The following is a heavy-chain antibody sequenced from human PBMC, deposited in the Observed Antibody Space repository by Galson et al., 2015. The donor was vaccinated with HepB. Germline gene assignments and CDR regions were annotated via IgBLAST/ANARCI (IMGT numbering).Heavy chain of an antibody. CDR3: ARDFVSYSGVFDY. CDR2: IRSSTSTV. Sequence: LRLSCAASGFSFSRYSMNWVRQAPGKGPEWVSYIRSSTSTVFYADSVQGRFSVSRDSAKNSLYLQMNSLRAEDTAVYYCARDFVSYSGVFDYWGQGILVTVSS. V-gene: IGHV3-48*04. J-gene: IGHJ4*02. D-gene: IGHD5-12*01. CDR1: GFSFSRYS.